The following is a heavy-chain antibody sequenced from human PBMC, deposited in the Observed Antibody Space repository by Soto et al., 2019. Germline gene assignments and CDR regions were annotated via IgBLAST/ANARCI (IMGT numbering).Heavy chain of an antibody. CDR2: TYFRSKWYN. CDR1: GDSVSSNNAA. J-gene: IGHJ5*02. V-gene: IGHV6-1*01. CDR3: AREEIATAYNWFDP. D-gene: IGHD6-13*01. Sequence: PSPTLSLTCAISGDSVSSNNAAWNWTRQSPSRGLEWLGRTYFRSKWYNDYAVSMKGRIIINPDTSKNQFSLQCNSVTPVDTAVYYCAREEIATAYNWFDPWGQGTLVTVSS.